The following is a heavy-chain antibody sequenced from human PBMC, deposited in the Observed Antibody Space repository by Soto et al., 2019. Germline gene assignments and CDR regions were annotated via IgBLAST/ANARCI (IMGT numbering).Heavy chain of an antibody. D-gene: IGHD4-17*01. V-gene: IGHV4-61*01. CDR1: GGSVSSGSYY. Sequence: SETLSLTCTVSGGSVSSGSYYWSWIRQPPGKGLEWIGYIYYSGSTNYNPSPKSRVTISVDTSKNLFSMKLSSVTAADTAVYYCAREGVYGDHFDYWGQGTLVTVSS. CDR2: IYYSGST. CDR3: AREGVYGDHFDY. J-gene: IGHJ4*02.